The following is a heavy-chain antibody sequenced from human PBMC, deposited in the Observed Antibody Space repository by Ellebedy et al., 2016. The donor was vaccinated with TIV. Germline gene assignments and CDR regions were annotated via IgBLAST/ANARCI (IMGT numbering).Heavy chain of an antibody. V-gene: IGHV3-30*03. J-gene: IGHJ4*02. CDR1: GFTFSSYD. CDR3: ARGHNFDGSFYWGFDF. CDR2: ISYDANNK. Sequence: PGGSLRLSCAASGFTFSSYDMHWVRQAPGKGLEWVALISYDANNKYYADSVKGRFTISRDNAMNSLYLQMQSLRDEDTAVYYCARGHNFDGSFYWGFDFWGQGTLVTVSS. D-gene: IGHD3-22*01.